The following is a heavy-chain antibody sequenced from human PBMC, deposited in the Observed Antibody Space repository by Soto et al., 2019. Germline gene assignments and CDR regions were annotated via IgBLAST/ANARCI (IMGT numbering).Heavy chain of an antibody. D-gene: IGHD3-22*01. V-gene: IGHV4-59*08. CDR3: ARFYDSSGYYFGGGAFDI. CDR2: IYYSGST. Sequence: SETLSLTCTVSGGSISSYYWSWIRQPPGEGLEWIGYIYYSGSTNYNPSLKSRVTISVDTSKNQFSLKLSSVTAADTAVYYCARFYDSSGYYFGGGAFDIRGQGTMVTVSS. CDR1: GGSISSYY. J-gene: IGHJ3*02.